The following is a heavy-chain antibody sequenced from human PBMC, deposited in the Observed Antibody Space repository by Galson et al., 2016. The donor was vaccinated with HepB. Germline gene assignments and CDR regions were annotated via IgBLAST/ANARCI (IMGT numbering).Heavy chain of an antibody. CDR2: ISVRSDYV. D-gene: IGHD5-12*01. V-gene: IGHV3-21*01. CDR3: ATSENSAYD. Sequence: SLRLSCAASEFTFSRYTMNWVRQAPGKGLEWVSSISVRSDYVDYEDSVRGRFTISRDNTKNSLFLQMSSLRVDDTAVYYCATSENSAYDWGQGTLVTVSS. CDR1: EFTFSRYT. J-gene: IGHJ4*02.